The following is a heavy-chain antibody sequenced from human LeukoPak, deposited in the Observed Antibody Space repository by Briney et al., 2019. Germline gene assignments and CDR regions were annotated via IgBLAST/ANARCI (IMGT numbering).Heavy chain of an antibody. Sequence: GGSLRLSCAASGFTFSSYSMNWVRQAPGKGLEWVSVIYSGGSTYYADSVKGRFTISRDNSKNTLYLQMNSLRAEDTAVYYCAREDYDILTGPRGLDYWGQGTLVTVSS. CDR1: GFTFSSYS. D-gene: IGHD3-9*01. CDR3: AREDYDILTGPRGLDY. J-gene: IGHJ4*02. CDR2: IYSGGST. V-gene: IGHV3-66*01.